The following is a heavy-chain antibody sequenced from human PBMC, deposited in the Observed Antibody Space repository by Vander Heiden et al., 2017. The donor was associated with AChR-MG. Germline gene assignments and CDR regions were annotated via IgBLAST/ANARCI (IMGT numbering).Heavy chain of an antibody. V-gene: IGHV4-59*01. CDR3: AAGYNWNYIVDY. D-gene: IGHD1-7*01. Sequence: QVQLQESGPGLVKPSETLPLTRTVSGGPIRSYYWRRFRQPPGKGLEGIGYIYHSGSTNYNPSLKSRVTISLDTSKNQFSLRLTSVTAADTAVYFCAAGYNWNYIVDYWGQGTLVTVSS. J-gene: IGHJ4*02. CDR2: IYHSGST. CDR1: GGPIRSYY.